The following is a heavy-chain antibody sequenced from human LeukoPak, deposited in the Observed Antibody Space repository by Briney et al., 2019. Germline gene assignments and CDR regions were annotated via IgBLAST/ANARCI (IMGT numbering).Heavy chain of an antibody. CDR2: ITSSGSTI. Sequence: PGGSLRLSCVASGFTFNNYEMNWVRQAPGKGLEWISYITSSGSTIYYADSVMGRFTVSRDNAKNSLSLQMNSLRAEDTAVYYCARFLVDTVMLWPADVWGKGTTVTVSS. CDR1: GFTFNNYE. J-gene: IGHJ6*04. CDR3: ARFLVDTVMLWPADV. D-gene: IGHD5-18*01. V-gene: IGHV3-48*03.